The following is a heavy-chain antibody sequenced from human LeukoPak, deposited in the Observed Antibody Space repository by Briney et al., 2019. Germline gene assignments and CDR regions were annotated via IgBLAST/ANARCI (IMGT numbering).Heavy chain of an antibody. CDR1: GYSFTSYW. CDR3: ATSSVEILTGYPLDY. V-gene: IGHV5-51*01. Sequence: GASLQISCKGSGYSFTSYWIGWVRQMPGKGLEWMGIIYPGDSDTRYSPSFQGQVTISADKSISTAYLQWSSLRSEDTAVYYCATSSVEILTGYPLDYWGQGTLVTVSS. J-gene: IGHJ4*02. CDR2: IYPGDSDT. D-gene: IGHD3-9*01.